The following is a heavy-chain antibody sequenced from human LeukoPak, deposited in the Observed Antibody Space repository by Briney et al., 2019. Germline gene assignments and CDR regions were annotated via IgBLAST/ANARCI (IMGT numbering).Heavy chain of an antibody. CDR1: GFTFGDYA. CDR2: IRSKAHGGTT. D-gene: IGHD1-7*01. V-gene: IGHV3-49*03. CDR3: TRAGGITGTTR. J-gene: IGHJ4*02. Sequence: GGSLRLSCTASGFTFGDYAMSWFRQAPGKGLEWVGFIRSKAHGGTTEYAASVKGRFTISRDDSKSIAYLQMNSLKTEDTAVYYCTRAGGITGTTRWGQGTLVTVSS.